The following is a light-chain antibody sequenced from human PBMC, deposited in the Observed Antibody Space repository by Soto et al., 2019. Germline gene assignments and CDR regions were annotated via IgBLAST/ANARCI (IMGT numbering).Light chain of an antibody. J-gene: IGKJ1*01. CDR1: QSLRSS. Sequence: ETMMTQSPDTLSVSLGERATLSCRASQSLRSSLAWYQQKPGQAPRLLIYATSTRATDVSARFSGSGDGTESTLTISSLQPEDFAVYYCQQYNNWPQVSFGQGTKVDIK. CDR3: QQYNNWPQVS. CDR2: ATS. V-gene: IGKV3-15*01.